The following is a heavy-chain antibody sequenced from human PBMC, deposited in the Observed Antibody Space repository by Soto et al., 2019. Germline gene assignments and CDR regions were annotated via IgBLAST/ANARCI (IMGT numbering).Heavy chain of an antibody. CDR1: GGSFSGYY. D-gene: IGHD3-9*01. J-gene: IGHJ2*01. Sequence: QVQLQQWGAGPLRPLETLSLTCGVSGGSFSGYYWAWIRQSPGKGLVGIGEINDRGSTNYNPSLKSRVSISVDTSKKHYSLKLRSVTAADTAVYYCARESHDILTGPPWVWYFDLWGRGTLVTVSS. CDR3: ARESHDILTGPPWVWYFDL. CDR2: INDRGST. V-gene: IGHV4-34*01.